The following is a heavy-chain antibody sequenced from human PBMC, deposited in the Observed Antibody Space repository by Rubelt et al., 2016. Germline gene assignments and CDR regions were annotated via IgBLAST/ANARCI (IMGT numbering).Heavy chain of an antibody. D-gene: IGHD4-23*01. V-gene: IGHV1-2*02. CDR1: GYTFTGYY. J-gene: IGHJ3*02. CDR2: INPNSGGT. Sequence: KVSCKASGYTFTGYYMHWVRQAPGQGLEWMGWINPNSGGTNYAQKFQGRVTMTRDTSISTAYMELRSLRSDDTAVYYCARIGGYGGNQHLSYAFDIWGQGTMVTVSS. CDR3: ARIGGYGGNQHLSYAFDI.